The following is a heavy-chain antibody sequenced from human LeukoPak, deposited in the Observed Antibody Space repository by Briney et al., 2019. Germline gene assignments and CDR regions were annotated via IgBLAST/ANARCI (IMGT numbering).Heavy chain of an antibody. CDR2: IIPIFGTA. CDR1: GYTFTSYG. J-gene: IGHJ6*02. V-gene: IGHV1-69*13. CDR3: ARGNIVVVPAARNYYYGMDV. D-gene: IGHD2-2*01. Sequence: GASVKVSCKASGYTFTSYGISWVRQAPGQGLEWMGGIIPIFGTANYAQKFQGRVTITADESTSTAYMELSSLRSEDTAVYYCARGNIVVVPAARNYYYGMDVWGQGTTVTVSS.